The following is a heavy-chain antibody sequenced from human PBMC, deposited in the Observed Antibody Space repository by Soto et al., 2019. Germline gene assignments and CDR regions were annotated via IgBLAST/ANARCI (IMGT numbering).Heavy chain of an antibody. CDR1: GGAFSDYA. J-gene: IGHJ6*02. V-gene: IGHV1-69*12. D-gene: IGHD3-22*01. Sequence: QVQLVQSGAEVKKPGSSVKVSCKASGGAFSDYAFSWVRQAPGQGLEWLGGIMPIFRAPDYAQKFQGRVTITADEFTRTAYMEMNSLRSEDTAVYYCASWLKGHDIGKYYYGMDVWGQGTTVTVS. CDR2: IMPIFRAP. CDR3: ASWLKGHDIGKYYYGMDV.